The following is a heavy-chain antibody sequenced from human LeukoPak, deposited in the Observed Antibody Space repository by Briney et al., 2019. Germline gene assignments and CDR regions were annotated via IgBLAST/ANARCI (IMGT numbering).Heavy chain of an antibody. CDR1: GFSFNIYV. D-gene: IGHD1-26*01. V-gene: IGHV3-23*01. CDR3: AKDRHGIVGLTPFEY. J-gene: IGHJ4*02. Sequence: GGSLRLSCAASGFSFNIYVMSWVRQAPGKGLEWVSSINDNGDNINYADSVKGRFSISRDNSRNTLFLQMNSLRVEDTAVYYCAKDRHGIVGLTPFEYWGQGTPVTVS. CDR2: INDNGDNI.